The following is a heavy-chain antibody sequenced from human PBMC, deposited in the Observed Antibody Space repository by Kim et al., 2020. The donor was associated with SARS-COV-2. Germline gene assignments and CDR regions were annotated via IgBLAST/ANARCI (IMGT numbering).Heavy chain of an antibody. CDR1: GGTFSSYA. Sequence: SVKVSCKASGGTFSSYAISWVRQAPGQGLEWMGGIIPIFGTANYAQKFQGRVTITADESTSTAYMELSSLRSEDTAVYYCAHGAKPGASGWKRNYYYYGMDVWGQGTTVTVSS. D-gene: IGHD6-19*01. CDR3: AHGAKPGASGWKRNYYYYGMDV. J-gene: IGHJ6*02. CDR2: IIPIFGTA. V-gene: IGHV1-69*13.